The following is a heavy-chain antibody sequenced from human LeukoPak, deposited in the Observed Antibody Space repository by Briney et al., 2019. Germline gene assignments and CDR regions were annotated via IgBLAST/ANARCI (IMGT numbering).Heavy chain of an antibody. CDR3: ARGYCSGGSCYFDY. J-gene: IGHJ4*02. CDR2: INHSGST. Sequence: TSETLSLTCAVYGGSFSGYYWSWIRQPPGKGLEWIGEINHSGSTNYNPSLKSRVTISVDTSKNQFSLKLSSVTAADTAVYYCARGYCSGGSCYFDYWGQGTLVTVS. D-gene: IGHD2-15*01. CDR1: GGSFSGYY. V-gene: IGHV4-34*01.